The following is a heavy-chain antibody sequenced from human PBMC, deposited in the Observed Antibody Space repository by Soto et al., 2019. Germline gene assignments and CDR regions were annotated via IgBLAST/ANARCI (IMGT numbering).Heavy chain of an antibody. CDR1: GFAFSTYA. D-gene: IGHD2-8*01. V-gene: IGHV3-23*01. J-gene: IGHJ5*02. CDR2: ISGSGRTI. Sequence: GGSLRLSCAASGFAFSTYAMNWVRQAPGKGLEWVSIISGSGRTIYYADSVKGRXAISRDNSKNTLYLQMNSLRAEDTAVYYCAKKGLTSNGRDYFDPWGHGALVTVSS. CDR3: AKKGLTSNGRDYFDP.